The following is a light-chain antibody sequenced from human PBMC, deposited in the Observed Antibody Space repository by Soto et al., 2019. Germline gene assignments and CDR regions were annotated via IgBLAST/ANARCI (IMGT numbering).Light chain of an antibody. J-gene: IGLJ2*01. CDR2: DVS. CDR3: SAYTSSSPVVV. V-gene: IGLV2-14*01. CDR1: SSDVGGYNY. Sequence: QSALTQPASVSGSPGQSITISCTGTSSDVGGYNYVSWYQQHPGKAPKLIIYDVSNRPSGVSNRFSGSKSGNTASLTISGLQAEDEVDYYCSAYTSSSPVVVFGGGTKLTVL.